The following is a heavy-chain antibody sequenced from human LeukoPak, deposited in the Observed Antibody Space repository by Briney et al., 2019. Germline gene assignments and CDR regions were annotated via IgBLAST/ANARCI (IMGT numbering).Heavy chain of an antibody. V-gene: IGHV3-7*01. Sequence: PGGSLRLSCAASGFTFNLYWMSWVRQTPGKGLEWVANIKQDGGEKYYVDSVRGRFTISRDNARNSLYLHINSLRAEDTAVYYCARDGDTSGYSDWGQGTLVTVSS. CDR2: IKQDGGEK. D-gene: IGHD3-22*01. CDR1: GFTFNLYW. CDR3: ARDGDTSGYSD. J-gene: IGHJ4*02.